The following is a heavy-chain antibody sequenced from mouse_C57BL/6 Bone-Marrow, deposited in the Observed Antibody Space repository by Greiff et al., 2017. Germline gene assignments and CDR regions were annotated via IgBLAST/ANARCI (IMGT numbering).Heavy chain of an antibody. CDR3: ARDYGRGYWYFDV. CDR1: GYAFSRSW. D-gene: IGHD1-1*01. Sequence: VQLQQSGPELVKPGASVKISCKASGYAFSRSWMNWVKQRPGKGLEWLGRIYPGDGDTNYNGKFKGKATLTADNSSSTAYMQLCSLTSEDSAFYFCARDYGRGYWYFDVWGTGTTVTVSS. J-gene: IGHJ1*03. V-gene: IGHV1-82*01. CDR2: IYPGDGDT.